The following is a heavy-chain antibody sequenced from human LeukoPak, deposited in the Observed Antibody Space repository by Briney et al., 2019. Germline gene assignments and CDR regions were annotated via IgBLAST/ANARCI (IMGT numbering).Heavy chain of an antibody. D-gene: IGHD6-13*01. CDR2: IIPIFGTA. J-gene: IGHJ4*02. CDR1: GGTFSSYA. CDR3: ARDLSAAGTESYFDY. Sequence: ASVKVSCKASGGTFSSYAISWVRQAPGQGLEWMGGIIPIFGTANCAQKFRGRVTITAVESTSTAYMELSSLRSEDTAVYYCARDLSAAGTESYFDYWGQGTLVTVSS. V-gene: IGHV1-69*13.